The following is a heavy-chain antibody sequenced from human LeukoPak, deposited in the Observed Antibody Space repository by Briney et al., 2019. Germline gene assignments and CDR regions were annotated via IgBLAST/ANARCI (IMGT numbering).Heavy chain of an antibody. J-gene: IGHJ3*02. CDR3: ARDSDDYYDSSGYYRLNDAFDI. Sequence: SETLSLTCTASGCSISSNYWSWIRQPPGKGLEWVGYIYYSGSTNYNPSLKSRVTISVDTSKNQFSLKLSSVTAADTAVYYCARDSDDYYDSSGYYRLNDAFDIWGQGTMVTVSS. CDR1: GCSISSNY. D-gene: IGHD3-22*01. V-gene: IGHV4-59*01. CDR2: IYYSGST.